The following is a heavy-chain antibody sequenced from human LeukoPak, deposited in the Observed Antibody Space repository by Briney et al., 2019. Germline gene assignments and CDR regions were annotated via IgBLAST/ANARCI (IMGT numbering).Heavy chain of an antibody. V-gene: IGHV1-8*01. CDR3: ARRNFDYFDY. D-gene: IGHD1-7*01. Sequence: PQASVKVSCKASGYTFTSYDINWVRQATGQGLEWMGWMNPNSGNTAYAQKFQGRVTMTRNTSIGTAYMELSSLRSEDTAVYYCARRNFDYFDYWGQGTLVTVSS. CDR1: GYTFTSYD. CDR2: MNPNSGNT. J-gene: IGHJ4*02.